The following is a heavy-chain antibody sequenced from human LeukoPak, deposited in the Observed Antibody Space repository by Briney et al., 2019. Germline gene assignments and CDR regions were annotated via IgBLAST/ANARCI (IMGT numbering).Heavy chain of an antibody. J-gene: IGHJ4*02. CDR2: ISSSGSTK. CDR1: GFTFSDYY. V-gene: IGHV3-11*01. D-gene: IGHD3-10*01. CDR3: ARDGHAYDRGSPHY. Sequence: GGSLRLSCAASGFTFSDYYMSWIRQAPGKGLEWVSYISSSGSTKYYADSVKGRFTISRDNAKNSYLQMNSLRAEDTAVYYCARDGHAYDRGSPHYWGQGTLVTVSS.